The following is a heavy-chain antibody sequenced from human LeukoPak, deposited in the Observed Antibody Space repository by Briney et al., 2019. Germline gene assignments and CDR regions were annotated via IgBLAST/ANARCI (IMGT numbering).Heavy chain of an antibody. Sequence: GGSLRLSCAASGFTFSTSAMNWVRQVPGKGLEWVSSIDLDSSHIYYAASVRGRFTISRDNARNSVYLQMNSLRVEDTAMYYCASLGGPMGSDDAFDIWGRGTMVTVSA. CDR2: IDLDSSHI. CDR1: GFTFSTSA. CDR3: ASLGGPMGSDDAFDI. J-gene: IGHJ3*02. D-gene: IGHD1-26*01. V-gene: IGHV3-21*01.